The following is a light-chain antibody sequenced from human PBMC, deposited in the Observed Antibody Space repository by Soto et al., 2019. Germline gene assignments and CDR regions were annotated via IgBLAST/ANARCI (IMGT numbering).Light chain of an antibody. J-gene: IGLJ1*01. CDR2: TNN. Sequence: QSVLTQPPSASGSPGQRVTTSCSGSSSNIGSNTVNWYQQLPGTAPKLLIYTNNQRPSGVRDRFSGSRSGTSASLAISGLQSEGEADYYCAAWDDSLNGFVFGTGTKVTVL. V-gene: IGLV1-44*01. CDR1: SSNIGSNT. CDR3: AAWDDSLNGFV.